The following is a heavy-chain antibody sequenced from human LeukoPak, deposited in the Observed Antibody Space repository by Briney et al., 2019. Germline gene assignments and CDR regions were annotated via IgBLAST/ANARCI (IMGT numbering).Heavy chain of an antibody. J-gene: IGHJ5*01. CDR1: GGSVSGGREC. CDR2: IYTRGRT. CDR3: ATDGMVRGPDAWFDS. D-gene: IGHD3-10*01. Sequence: TRSLTCTVSGGSVSGGRECWSWMRQPPGKGLEWIGRIYTRGRTNYNPSLKSRVTISVDTSKNQFSLNLTSVTAADTAVYYCATDGMVRGPDAWFDSWGQGTLVTVS. V-gene: IGHV4-61*02.